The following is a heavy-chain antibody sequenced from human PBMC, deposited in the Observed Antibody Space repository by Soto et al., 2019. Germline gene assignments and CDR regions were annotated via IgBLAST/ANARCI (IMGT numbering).Heavy chain of an antibody. J-gene: IGHJ4*02. Sequence: GGSLRLSCAASGFTFSSYAMHWVRQAPGKGLEWVAVISYDGSNKYYADSVKGRFTISRDNSKNTLYLQMNSLRAEDTAVYYCAVQRWLQLGGFDYWGQGTLVTVSS. CDR1: GFTFSSYA. CDR2: ISYDGSNK. D-gene: IGHD5-12*01. V-gene: IGHV3-30-3*01. CDR3: AVQRWLQLGGFDY.